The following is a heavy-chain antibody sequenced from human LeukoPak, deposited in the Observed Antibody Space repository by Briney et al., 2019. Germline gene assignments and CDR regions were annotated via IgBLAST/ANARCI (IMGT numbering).Heavy chain of an antibody. J-gene: IGHJ4*02. CDR2: ISNSAANA. D-gene: IGHD4-17*01. CDR1: GFTFSSYA. Sequence: GGSLRLSCVASGFTFSSYAMSWVRKTPGKGLEWVSVISNSAANAYYADSVKGRFTISRDNSKNTLYLQMNSLRVEDTAVYYCAKDLHVRFSSTVTTGGVDSWGQGTLVTVSS. CDR3: AKDLHVRFSSTVTTGGVDS. V-gene: IGHV3-23*01.